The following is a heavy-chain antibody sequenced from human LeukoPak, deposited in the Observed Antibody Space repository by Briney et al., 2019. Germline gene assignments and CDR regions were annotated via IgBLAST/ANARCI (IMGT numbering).Heavy chain of an antibody. V-gene: IGHV4-34*01. J-gene: IGHJ2*01. Sequence: SETLSLTCAVYGGSFSGYYWSWIRQPPGKGLEWIGEINHSGSTNYNPSLKSRVSMSVDTSKKQFSLKLSSVTAADTAVYYCARLSSSWYQDWYFDLWGRGTLVTVSS. CDR1: GGSFSGYY. D-gene: IGHD6-13*01. CDR2: INHSGST. CDR3: ARLSSSWYQDWYFDL.